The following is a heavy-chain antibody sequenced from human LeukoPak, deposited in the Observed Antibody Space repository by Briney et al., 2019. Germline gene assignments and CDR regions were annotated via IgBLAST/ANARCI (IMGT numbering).Heavy chain of an antibody. V-gene: IGHV3-23*01. D-gene: IGHD3-10*01. J-gene: IGHJ4*02. CDR1: GFTFTSYV. CDR2: ISGGGGTT. Sequence: PGGSLRLSCAASGFTFTSYVMSWVRQAPGRGLEWVSSISGGGGTTYYADSVKGRFTVSRDNSKSTLYLQMNSLRAEDTAVYYCAKGDYYDFDYWGQGTLVTVSS. CDR3: AKGDYYDFDY.